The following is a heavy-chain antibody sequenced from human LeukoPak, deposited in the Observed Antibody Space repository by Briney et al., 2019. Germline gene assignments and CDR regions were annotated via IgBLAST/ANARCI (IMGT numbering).Heavy chain of an antibody. CDR2: IIPIFGTA. CDR3: ARDLAGGYDIDAFDI. Sequence: SVKVSCKASGGTFSSYAISWVRQAPGQGLEWMGRIIPIFGTANYAQKFQGRVTITTDESTGTAYMGLSSLRSEDTAVYYCARDLAGGYDIDAFDIWGQGTMVTVSS. CDR1: GGTFSSYA. J-gene: IGHJ3*02. V-gene: IGHV1-69*05. D-gene: IGHD5-12*01.